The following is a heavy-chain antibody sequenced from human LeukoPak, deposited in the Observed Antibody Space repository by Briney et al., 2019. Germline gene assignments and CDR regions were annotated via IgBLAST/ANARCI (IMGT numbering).Heavy chain of an antibody. CDR1: GGSISSYY. J-gene: IGHJ6*03. CDR3: ARDSPYDYVWGSYRYPYYYYYMDV. Sequence: SETLSLTCTVSGGSISSYYWSWIRQPAGKGLEWIGRIYTSGGTNYNPSLKSRVTMSVDTSKNQFSLKLSSVTGADTAVYHCARDSPYDYVWGSYRYPYYYYYMDVWGQGTLVTVSS. V-gene: IGHV4-4*07. D-gene: IGHD3-16*02. CDR2: IYTSGGT.